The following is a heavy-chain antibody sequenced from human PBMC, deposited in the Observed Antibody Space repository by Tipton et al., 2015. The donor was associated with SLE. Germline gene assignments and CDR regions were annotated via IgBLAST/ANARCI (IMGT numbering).Heavy chain of an antibody. V-gene: IGHV3-30-3*01. Sequence: SLRLSCAASGFTFSSYAMHWVRQAPGKGLEWVAVISYDGSNKYYADSVKGRFTISRDNSKNTLYLQMNSLRAEDTAVYYCAKGAGWELPDFDYWGQGTLVTVSS. D-gene: IGHD1-26*01. CDR2: ISYDGSNK. CDR1: GFTFSSYA. J-gene: IGHJ4*02. CDR3: AKGAGWELPDFDY.